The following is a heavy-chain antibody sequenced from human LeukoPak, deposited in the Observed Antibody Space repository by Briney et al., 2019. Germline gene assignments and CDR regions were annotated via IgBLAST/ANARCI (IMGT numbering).Heavy chain of an antibody. Sequence: SETLSLTCTVSGGSISSSSYYWGWIRQPPGKGLEWIGSIYYSGSTYYNPSLKSRVTISVDTSKNQFSLKLSSVTAADTAVYYCARVGGAYYPYYYYYMDVWGKGTTVTVSS. CDR2: IYYSGST. D-gene: IGHD3-16*01. CDR3: ARVGGAYYPYYYYYMDV. J-gene: IGHJ6*03. V-gene: IGHV4-39*07. CDR1: GGSISSSSYY.